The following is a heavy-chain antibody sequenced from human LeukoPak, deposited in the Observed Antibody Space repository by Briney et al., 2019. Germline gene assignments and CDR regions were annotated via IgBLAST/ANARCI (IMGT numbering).Heavy chain of an antibody. J-gene: IGHJ4*02. V-gene: IGHV4-39*07. D-gene: IGHD3-10*01. Sequence: SETLSLTCTVSGGSISSSSYYWGWIRQPPGTGLEWIGFIYHSGSTYYNPSLKSRVTISVDTSKNQFSLKLTSVTAADTAVYYCARDLGSGSYYTDYWGQGTLVTVSS. CDR2: IYHSGST. CDR1: GGSISSSSYY. CDR3: ARDLGSGSYYTDY.